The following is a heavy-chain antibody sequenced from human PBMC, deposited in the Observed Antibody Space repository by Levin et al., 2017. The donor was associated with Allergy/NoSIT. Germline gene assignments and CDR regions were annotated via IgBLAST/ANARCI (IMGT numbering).Heavy chain of an antibody. J-gene: IGHJ4*02. V-gene: IGHV3-30*03. CDR3: ASPPDDY. CDR2: ISYDGSNK. Sequence: LSLTCAASGFTFSSYGMHWVRQAPGKGLEWVAVISYDGSNKYYADSVKGRFTISRDNSKNTLYLQMNSLRAEDTAVYYCASPPDDYWGQGTLVTVSS. CDR1: GFTFSSYG.